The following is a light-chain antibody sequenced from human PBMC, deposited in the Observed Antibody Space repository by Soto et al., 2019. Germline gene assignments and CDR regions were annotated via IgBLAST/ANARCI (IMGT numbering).Light chain of an antibody. CDR2: EVT. CDR1: SGDIGGYNY. CDR3: CSYTTTSTPFV. Sequence: QSVLTQPASVSGSPGQSSTISCTGASGDIGGYNYVSWYQQHPGKAPKLMISEVTNRPSGVSNRFSGSKSGNTASLTISGLQTEDEADYYCCSYTTTSTPFVFGTGTKVTVL. V-gene: IGLV2-14*01. J-gene: IGLJ1*01.